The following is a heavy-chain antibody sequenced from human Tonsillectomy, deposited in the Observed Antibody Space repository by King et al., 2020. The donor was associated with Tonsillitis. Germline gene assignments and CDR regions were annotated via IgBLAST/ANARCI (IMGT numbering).Heavy chain of an antibody. CDR2: ISGSGGST. J-gene: IGHJ3*01. CDR1: GFTFSSYA. V-gene: IGHV3-23*04. CDR3: AKDKVSTMPPHAFDF. D-gene: IGHD5/OR15-5a*01. Sequence: VQLVESGGGLVQPGGSLRLSCAASGFTFSSYAMSWVRQAPGKGLEWVSAISGSGGSTYSADSVKGRFTISRDNAKITLYLQMNSLRAEDTAVNYCAKDKVSTMPPHAFDFWGQGTRVTVSS.